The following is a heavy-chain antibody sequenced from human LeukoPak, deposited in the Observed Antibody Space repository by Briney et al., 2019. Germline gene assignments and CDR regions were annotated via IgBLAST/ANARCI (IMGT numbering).Heavy chain of an antibody. J-gene: IGHJ4*02. Sequence: GASVKVSCKASGYTFTSYYMHWVRQAPGQGLEWMGIINPSGGSTSYAQKFQGRVTMTRDMSTSTVYMELSSLRSEDTAVYYCASGTITMVRGALGRLGYWGQGTLVTVSS. CDR1: GYTFTSYY. CDR3: ASGTITMVRGALGRLGY. CDR2: INPSGGST. D-gene: IGHD3-10*01. V-gene: IGHV1-46*01.